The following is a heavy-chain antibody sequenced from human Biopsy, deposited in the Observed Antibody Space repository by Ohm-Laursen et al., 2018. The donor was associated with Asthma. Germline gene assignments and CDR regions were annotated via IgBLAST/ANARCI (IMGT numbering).Heavy chain of an antibody. V-gene: IGHV3-7*01. Sequence: GSLRLSCAASGFTFGNFWMSWGRQTPGKGLEWVATITGDGSQKFYVDSVTGRFTISRDNSKNSLYLQMNSLRAEDTAVYLCARFVQAEEGAFWGQGTRVTVSP. D-gene: IGHD3-10*02. CDR3: ARFVQAEEGAF. CDR1: GFTFGNFW. J-gene: IGHJ4*02. CDR2: ITGDGSQK.